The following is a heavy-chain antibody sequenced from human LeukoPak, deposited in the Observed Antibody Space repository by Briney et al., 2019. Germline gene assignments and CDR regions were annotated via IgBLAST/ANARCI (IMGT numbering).Heavy chain of an antibody. CDR3: ATRIVVVPAAANLRLYYFDY. V-gene: IGHV1-24*01. CDR2: FDPEDGET. Sequence: ASVKVSCKVSGYTLTELSMHWVRQAPGKGLEWTGGFDPEDGETIYAQKFQGRVTMTEDTSTDTAYMELSSLRSEDTAVYYCATRIVVVPAAANLRLYYFDYWGQGTLVTVSS. J-gene: IGHJ4*02. CDR1: GYTLTELS. D-gene: IGHD2-2*01.